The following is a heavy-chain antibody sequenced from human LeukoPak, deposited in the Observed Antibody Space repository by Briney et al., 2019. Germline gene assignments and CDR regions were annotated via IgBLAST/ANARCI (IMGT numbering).Heavy chain of an antibody. CDR1: GFTFSNYG. Sequence: GGTLRLSCAASGFTFSNYGMSWVRQAPGKGLEWVSSISGSGDSTYYVDSVKGRFTISRDNSKNTLYLQMNSLRAEDTAVYYCAKTAGIAAAADFDYWGQGTLVTVSS. J-gene: IGHJ4*02. CDR3: AKTAGIAAAADFDY. CDR2: ISGSGDST. D-gene: IGHD6-13*01. V-gene: IGHV3-23*01.